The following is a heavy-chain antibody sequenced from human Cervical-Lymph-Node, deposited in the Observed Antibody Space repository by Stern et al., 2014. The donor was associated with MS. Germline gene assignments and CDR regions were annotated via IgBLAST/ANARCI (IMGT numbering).Heavy chain of an antibody. D-gene: IGHD3-3*01. J-gene: IGHJ4*02. CDR2: IYYSGSP. CDR3: ARTPYDFWSGYYGLDY. Sequence: QVQLQESGPGLVKPSQTLSLTCTVSGGSISSGGYYWSWIRQHPGKGLEWIGYIYYSGSPYYIPSLKSRVTISVDTSKNQFSLKLSSVTAADTAVYYCARTPYDFWSGYYGLDYWGQGTLVTVSS. CDR1: GGSISSGGYY. V-gene: IGHV4-31*03.